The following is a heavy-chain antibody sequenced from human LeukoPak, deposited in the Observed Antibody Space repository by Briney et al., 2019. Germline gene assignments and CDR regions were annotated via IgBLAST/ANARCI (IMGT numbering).Heavy chain of an antibody. V-gene: IGHV3-23*01. CDR1: GFTFSSYA. Sequence: PGGSLRLSCAASGFTFSSYAMSWVRQAPGKGLEWVSAMSGSGGSTYYADSVMGRFTISRDNSKNTLYMQMNSRRAEDTAVYYCAKGSIAVALFDSWGQGTLVTVSS. CDR2: MSGSGGST. CDR3: AKGSIAVALFDS. J-gene: IGHJ4*02. D-gene: IGHD6-19*01.